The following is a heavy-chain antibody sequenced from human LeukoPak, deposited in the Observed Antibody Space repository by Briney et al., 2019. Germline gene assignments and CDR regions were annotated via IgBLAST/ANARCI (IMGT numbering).Heavy chain of an antibody. Sequence: ASVKVSCKASGYTFTSYAIHWVRQAPGQRLEWMGWISAGNGNTKYSQNFQGRVTFISNTSATTAFMELSSLRSEDAAVYYCATALYCSSTSCPPEDNWFDPWGQGTLVTVSS. CDR3: ATALYCSSTSCPPEDNWFDP. CDR1: GYTFTSYA. V-gene: IGHV1-3*01. J-gene: IGHJ5*02. CDR2: ISAGNGNT. D-gene: IGHD2-2*01.